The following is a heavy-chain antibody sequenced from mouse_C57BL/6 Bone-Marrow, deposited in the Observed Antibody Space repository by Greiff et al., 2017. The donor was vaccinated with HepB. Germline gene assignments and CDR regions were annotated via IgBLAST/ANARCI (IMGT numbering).Heavy chain of an antibody. Sequence: EVMLVESGGGLVKPGGSLKLSCAASGFTFSSYAMSWVRQTPEKRLEWVATISDGGSYTYYPDNVKGRFTISRDNAKNNQYLQMSHMKSEDTAMYYWERDEGTGEWYFDVWGTGTTVTVSS. CDR3: ERDEGTGEWYFDV. J-gene: IGHJ1*03. CDR2: ISDGGSYT. V-gene: IGHV5-4*01. CDR1: GFTFSSYA. D-gene: IGHD4-1*01.